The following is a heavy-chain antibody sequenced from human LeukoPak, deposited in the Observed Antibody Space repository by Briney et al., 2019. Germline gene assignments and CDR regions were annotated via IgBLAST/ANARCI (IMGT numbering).Heavy chain of an antibody. J-gene: IGHJ6*03. Sequence: PGGSLRLSCAASGFTFSNAWMSWLRQAPGKGLERVGRIKSKTDGGTTDYAAPVKGRFTISRDDSKNMLYLQMNSLKTEDTAVYYCTTASRYSYNYYYYYMDVWGKGTTVTVSS. CDR3: TTASRYSYNYYYYYMDV. V-gene: IGHV3-15*01. D-gene: IGHD5-18*01. CDR1: GFTFSNAW. CDR2: IKSKTDGGTT.